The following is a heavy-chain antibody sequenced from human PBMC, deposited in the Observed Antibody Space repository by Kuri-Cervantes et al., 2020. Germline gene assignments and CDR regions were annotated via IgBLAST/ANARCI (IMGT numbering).Heavy chain of an antibody. V-gene: IGHV4-30-2*01. J-gene: IGHJ5*02. CDR3: ARGLSVAAGKDGWFDP. Sequence: SQTLSLTCAVSGGSISSGGYSWSWIRQPPGKGLEWIGYIYHSGSTYYNPSLKSRVTISVDRSKNQFSLKLSSVTAADTAVYYCARGLSVAAGKDGWFDPWGQGTLVTVSS. CDR2: IYHSGST. CDR1: GGSISSGGYS. D-gene: IGHD6-13*01.